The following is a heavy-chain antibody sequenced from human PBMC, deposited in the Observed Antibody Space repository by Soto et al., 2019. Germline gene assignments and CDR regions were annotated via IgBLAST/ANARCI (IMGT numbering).Heavy chain of an antibody. CDR1: GFTFSSYA. Sequence: GGSLRLSCAASGFTFSSYAMHWVRQAPGKGLEWVAVISYDGSNKYYADSVKGRFTISRDNSKNTLYLQMNSLRAEDTAVYYCARDYCSGGSCYGDYWGQGTLVTVSS. J-gene: IGHJ4*02. D-gene: IGHD2-15*01. CDR3: ARDYCSGGSCYGDY. V-gene: IGHV3-30-3*01. CDR2: ISYDGSNK.